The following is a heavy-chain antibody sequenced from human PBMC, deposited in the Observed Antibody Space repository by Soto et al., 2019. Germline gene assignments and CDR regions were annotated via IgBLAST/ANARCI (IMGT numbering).Heavy chain of an antibody. CDR3: AKDRRGGLTGTWNY. CDR2: ISGSGGST. D-gene: IGHD1-20*01. J-gene: IGHJ4*02. Sequence: GGSLRLSCAASGFTFSSYAMSWVRQAPGKGLEWVSAISGSGGSTYYADSVKGRFTIPRDNSKNTLYLQMNSLRAEDTAVYYCAKDRRGGLTGTWNYWGQGTLVTVSS. CDR1: GFTFSSYA. V-gene: IGHV3-23*01.